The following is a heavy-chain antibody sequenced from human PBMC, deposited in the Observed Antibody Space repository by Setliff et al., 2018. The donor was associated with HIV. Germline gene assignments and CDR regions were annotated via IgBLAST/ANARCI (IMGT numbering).Heavy chain of an antibody. D-gene: IGHD1-26*01. Sequence: SETLSLTCTVSGGSISSGNYYWSWIRQPAGKGLEWIGRIYTSGSTNYNPSLKSRVTISVDSSKNQFSLKLSSVSAADTAVFYCARDLKRELVQGGDAFDIWGQGTMVTVSS. J-gene: IGHJ3*02. CDR1: GGSISSGNYY. CDR3: ARDLKRELVQGGDAFDI. V-gene: IGHV4-61*02. CDR2: IYTSGST.